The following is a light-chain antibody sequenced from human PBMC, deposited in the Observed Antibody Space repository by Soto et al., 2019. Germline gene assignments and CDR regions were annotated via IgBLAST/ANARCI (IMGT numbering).Light chain of an antibody. CDR3: QSYEISLSGYV. CDR2: XHT. CDR1: SSNIGAGYD. V-gene: IGLV1-40*01. Sequence: QSVLTQPPSVSGAPGQRVTISCTGSSSNIGAGYDVHWYQQLPGTAPKLLMXXHTXXKSGVPERFYGYKPRTSASLAITGLQADEEADYYCQSYEISLSGYVFGTGTKVTV. J-gene: IGLJ1*01.